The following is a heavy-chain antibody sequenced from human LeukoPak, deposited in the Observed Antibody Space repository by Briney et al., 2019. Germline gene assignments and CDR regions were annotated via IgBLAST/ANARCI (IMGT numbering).Heavy chain of an antibody. CDR1: GFTFSSYA. D-gene: IGHD2-15*01. V-gene: IGHV3-23*01. CDR3: VGVVVAAMGPDY. Sequence: GGSLRLSCAASGFTFSSYAMSWVRQAPGKGLEWVSAISGSGGSTYYADSVKGRFTISRDNSKNTLYLQMNSLRAEDTAVYYCVGVVVAAMGPDYWGQGTLVTVSS. J-gene: IGHJ4*02. CDR2: ISGSGGST.